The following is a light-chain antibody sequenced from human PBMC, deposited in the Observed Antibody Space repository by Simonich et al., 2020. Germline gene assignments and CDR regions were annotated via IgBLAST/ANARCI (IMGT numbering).Light chain of an antibody. J-gene: IGLJ3*02. CDR1: SSDVGGYNY. CDR3: SSYTSSSTWV. V-gene: IGLV2-14*01. Sequence: QSALTQPASVSGSPGQSITISCTGTSSDVGGYNYVSWYQQHPGKAPTLMIYAVSKRPSGVSNRCAGSKSGNTASLTISGLQAEDEADYYCSSYTSSSTWVFGGGTKLTVL. CDR2: AVS.